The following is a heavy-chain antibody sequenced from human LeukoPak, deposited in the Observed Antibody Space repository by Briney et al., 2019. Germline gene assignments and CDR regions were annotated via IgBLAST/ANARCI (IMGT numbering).Heavy chain of an antibody. CDR2: IYSGNNT. Sequence: GGSLRLSCAASGFTVSSNYMSWVRQAPGKGLEWVSVIYSGNNTYYADSVKGRFTISRDNSKNTLYLQMNSLRAEDTAVYYCARDGWLLISHDAFDIWGQGTMVTVSS. CDR3: ARDGWLLISHDAFDI. V-gene: IGHV3-66*01. CDR1: GFTVSSNY. J-gene: IGHJ3*02. D-gene: IGHD3-9*01.